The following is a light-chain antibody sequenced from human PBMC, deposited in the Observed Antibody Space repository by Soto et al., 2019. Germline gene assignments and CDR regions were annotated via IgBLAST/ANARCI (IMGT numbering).Light chain of an antibody. V-gene: IGKV3-15*01. CDR2: DAS. Sequence: EIVMTQSPATLSVSPGESATLSCRASQSVSSNLAWHQQKPGQAPRILMYDASTRATSISARFSGSGSGTEFTLTISSLQSEDFATYYCQQYYSFPYTFGQGTKLEIK. CDR1: QSVSSN. J-gene: IGKJ2*01. CDR3: QQYYSFPYT.